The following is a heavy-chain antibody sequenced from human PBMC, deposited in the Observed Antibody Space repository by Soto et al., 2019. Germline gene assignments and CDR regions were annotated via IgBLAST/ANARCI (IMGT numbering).Heavy chain of an antibody. J-gene: IGHJ3*01. CDR3: ANHGGFDF. V-gene: IGHV3-23*01. Sequence: EGQLLQSGGGLVQPGESLRLSCAASGFTFSSSGMSWVRQAPGKGLEWVSSISIRGDYRYYADSVKGRFTISGDNSKNTLYLQMSSLTAEDTALDYCANHGGFDFWGQGTMVAVSS. D-gene: IGHD4-17*01. CDR1: GFTFSSSG. CDR2: ISIRGDYR.